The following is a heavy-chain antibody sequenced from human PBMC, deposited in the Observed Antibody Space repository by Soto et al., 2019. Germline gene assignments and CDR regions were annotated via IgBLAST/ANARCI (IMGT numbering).Heavy chain of an antibody. CDR2: IWYDGSNK. J-gene: IGHJ6*02. V-gene: IGHV3-33*01. CDR3: ARGVTPGLVQAATENLCMAV. D-gene: IGHD2-2*01. Sequence: QVQLVESGGGVVQPGRSLRLSCAASGFTFSSYGMHWVRQAPGKGLEWVAIIWYDGSNKYYADSVKGRFTISRDNSKNRLLLQMNSRRPEDTAVYYCARGVTPGLVQAATENLCMAVGGQGTPVTVSS. CDR1: GFTFSSYG.